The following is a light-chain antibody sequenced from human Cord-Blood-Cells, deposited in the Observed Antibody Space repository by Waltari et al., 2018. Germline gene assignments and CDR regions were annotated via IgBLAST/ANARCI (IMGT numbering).Light chain of an antibody. J-gene: IGKJ2*01. CDR1: QSVSSSY. V-gene: IGKV3-20*01. Sequence: EIVLTQSPGTLSLSPGERATLSCRASQSVSSSYLAWYQQKPGQAPRLLIYGASSRATGIPDRFSDSGSGTDFTLTISRLEPEDFAVYYCQQYGSSPYTFGQGIKLEIK. CDR3: QQYGSSPYT. CDR2: GAS.